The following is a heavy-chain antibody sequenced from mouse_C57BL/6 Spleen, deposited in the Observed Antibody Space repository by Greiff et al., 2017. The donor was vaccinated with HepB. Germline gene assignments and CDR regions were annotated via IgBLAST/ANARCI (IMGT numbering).Heavy chain of an antibody. D-gene: IGHD2-5*01. Sequence: EVQGVESGGGLVKPGGSLKLSCAASGFTFSRYAMYWVRQTPEKRLEWVATISDGGSYTYYPDNVKGRFTISRDNAKNNLYLQMSHLKSEDTAMYYCAREDYSNYLAWFAYWGQGTLVTVSA. CDR2: ISDGGSYT. CDR1: GFTFSRYA. V-gene: IGHV5-4*01. CDR3: AREDYSNYLAWFAY. J-gene: IGHJ3*01.